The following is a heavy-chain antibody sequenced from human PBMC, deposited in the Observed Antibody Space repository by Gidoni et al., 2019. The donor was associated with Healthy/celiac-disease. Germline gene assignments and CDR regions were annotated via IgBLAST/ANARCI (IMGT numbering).Heavy chain of an antibody. D-gene: IGHD3-22*01. CDR2: ISGSGGST. Sequence: EVQLLESGGGLVQPGGSLRLSCAASGFSFSRYAMSWVRQAPGKGLEGVSAISGSGGSTDYADSVKGRFTISRDNSKNTLYLQMNSLRAEDTAVYYCAKRGYYDSSGYPSNWYVDLWGRGTLVTVSS. CDR3: AKRGYYDSSGYPSNWYVDL. CDR1: GFSFSRYA. J-gene: IGHJ2*01. V-gene: IGHV3-23*01.